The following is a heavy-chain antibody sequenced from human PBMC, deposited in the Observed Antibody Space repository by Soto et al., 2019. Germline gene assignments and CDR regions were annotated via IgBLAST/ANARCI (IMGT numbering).Heavy chain of an antibody. J-gene: IGHJ4*02. Sequence: QVQLQESGPGLVKPSETLSLTCTVSGGSISSYYWSWIRQPPGKGLEWIGYIYYSGSTNYNPSLXSRAXTXLDTSKHQFPLKLSSVTAADTAVYYCARRWGGTFDYWGQGTLVTVSS. CDR2: IYYSGST. V-gene: IGHV4-59*01. CDR1: GGSISSYY. CDR3: ARRWGGTFDY. D-gene: IGHD3-16*01.